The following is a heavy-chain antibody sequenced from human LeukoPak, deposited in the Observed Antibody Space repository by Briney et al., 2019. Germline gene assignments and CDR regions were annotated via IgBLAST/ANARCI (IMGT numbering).Heavy chain of an antibody. CDR2: IKQGGSEK. J-gene: IGHJ4*02. Sequence: GGSLRLSCAASGFTFSSHWMSWVRQAPGKGLEWVANIKQGGSEKYYVDCVKGRFTISRDNAKNSLYLQMNSLRAEDTAVYYCVRHKSSSTSCYDYWGQGTPVTVSS. D-gene: IGHD2-2*01. V-gene: IGHV3-7*03. CDR1: GFTFSSHW. CDR3: VRHKSSSTSCYDY.